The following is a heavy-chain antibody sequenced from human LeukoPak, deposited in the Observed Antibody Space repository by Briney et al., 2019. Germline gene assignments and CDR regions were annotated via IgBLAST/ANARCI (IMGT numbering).Heavy chain of an antibody. D-gene: IGHD3-16*01. J-gene: IGHJ4*02. CDR3: ARGRGEMATREYYFDY. Sequence: PSETLSLTCTVSGGSISSSSYYWGWIRQPPGKGLEWIGEINHSGSTNYNPSLKSRVTISVDTSKNQFSLKLSSVTAADTAVYYCARGRGEMATREYYFDYWGQGTLVTVSS. V-gene: IGHV4-39*07. CDR1: GGSISSSSYY. CDR2: INHSGST.